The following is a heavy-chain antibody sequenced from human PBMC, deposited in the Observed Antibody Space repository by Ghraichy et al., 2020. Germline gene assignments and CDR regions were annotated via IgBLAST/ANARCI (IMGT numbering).Heavy chain of an antibody. CDR2: ISGSGGST. CDR1: GFTFSRYA. D-gene: IGHD2-2*01. CDR3: AKDQNFPEVVPAASGHDY. Sequence: GGSLRLSCAASGFTFSRYAMSWVRQAPGKGLEWVSAISGSGGSTYHADSAKGRFSISRDNSKNTLYVQLNSPRAEDTAVYYCAKDQNFPEVVPAASGHDYWGQGTLVTVSS. J-gene: IGHJ4*02. V-gene: IGHV3-23*01.